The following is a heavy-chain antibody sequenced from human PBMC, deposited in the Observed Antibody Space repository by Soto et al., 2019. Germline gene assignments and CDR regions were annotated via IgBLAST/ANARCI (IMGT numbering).Heavy chain of an antibody. V-gene: IGHV1-69*04. CDR3: ARDTHYDILTGLTYYYYYYMDV. Sequence: ASVKVSCKASGGTFSSYTISWVRQAPGQGLEWMGRIIPILGIANYAQKFQGRVTITADKSTSTAYMELSSLRSEDTAVYYCARDTHYDILTGLTYYYYYYMDVWGKGTTVTVSS. J-gene: IGHJ6*03. D-gene: IGHD3-9*01. CDR2: IIPILGIA. CDR1: GGTFSSYT.